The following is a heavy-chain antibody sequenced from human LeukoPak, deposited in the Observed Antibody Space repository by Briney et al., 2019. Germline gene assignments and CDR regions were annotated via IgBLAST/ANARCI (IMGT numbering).Heavy chain of an antibody. Sequence: ASVKVSCKASGGTFSSYAISWVRQAPGQGLEWMGRIIPILGIANYAQKFQGRVTITADKSTSTAYMELSSLRSEDTAVYYCARVESMELAHYYYGMDVWGQGTTVTVSS. V-gene: IGHV1-69*04. D-gene: IGHD1-26*01. CDR3: ARVESMELAHYYYGMDV. CDR1: GGTFSSYA. J-gene: IGHJ6*02. CDR2: IIPILGIA.